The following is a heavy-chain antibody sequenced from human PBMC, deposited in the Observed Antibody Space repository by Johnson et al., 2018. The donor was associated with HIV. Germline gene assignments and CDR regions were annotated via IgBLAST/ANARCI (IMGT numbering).Heavy chain of an antibody. CDR3: ASYSSSDAFYI. CDR2: MSTSGSPS. V-gene: IGHV3-11*04. D-gene: IGHD6-6*01. J-gene: IGHJ3*02. CDR1: GFILSDYY. Sequence: QVQLVESGGGAVQPGRSLRLSCAASGFILSDYYMSWVRQAPGKGPECVSYMSTSGSPSYYVDSVKGRFTISRDNAKNSVYLQMNSLRAEDTAVYYCASYSSSDAFYIWGQGTMVTVSS.